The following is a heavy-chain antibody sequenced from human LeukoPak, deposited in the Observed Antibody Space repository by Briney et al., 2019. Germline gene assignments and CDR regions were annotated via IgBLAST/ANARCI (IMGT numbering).Heavy chain of an antibody. CDR2: IIPIFGTA. CDR1: GGTFSSYA. CDR3: ARGRSSGYSYWYFDL. Sequence: PAASVKVSCKASGGTFSSYAISWVRQAPGQGLEWMGGIIPIFGTANYAQKFQGRVTITADESTSTAYMELSSLRSEDTAVYYCARGRSSGYSYWYFDLWGRGTLVTVSS. D-gene: IGHD3-22*01. J-gene: IGHJ2*01. V-gene: IGHV1-69*13.